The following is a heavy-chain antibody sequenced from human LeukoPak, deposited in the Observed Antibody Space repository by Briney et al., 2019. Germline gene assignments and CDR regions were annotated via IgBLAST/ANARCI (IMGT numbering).Heavy chain of an antibody. CDR3: AKSPKSLAVAATDF. V-gene: IGHV3-30-3*02. CDR1: GFTLSSYA. CDR2: ISYDESNK. J-gene: IGHJ4*02. Sequence: GRSLRLSCAASGFTLSSYAMHWVRQAPGKGLEWVAVISYDESNKYYADSVKGRFTVSRDNSKNTLYLQMNSLRAEDTAVYSCAKSPKSLAVAATDFWGQGTLVTVAS. D-gene: IGHD6-19*01.